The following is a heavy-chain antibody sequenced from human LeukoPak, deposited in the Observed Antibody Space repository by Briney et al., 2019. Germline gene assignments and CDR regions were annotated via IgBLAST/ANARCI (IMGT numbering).Heavy chain of an antibody. CDR3: ARRSDSGSDDGEDYFDY. J-gene: IGHJ4*02. CDR1: GGSFSGYY. Sequence: SETLSLTCAVYGGSFSGYYWSWIRQPPGKGPEWIGEINHSGSTNYNPSLKSRVTISVDTSKNQFSLKLTSVTAADTAVYFCARRSDSGSDDGEDYFDYWGQGTLVTVSS. V-gene: IGHV4-34*01. D-gene: IGHD1-26*01. CDR2: INHSGST.